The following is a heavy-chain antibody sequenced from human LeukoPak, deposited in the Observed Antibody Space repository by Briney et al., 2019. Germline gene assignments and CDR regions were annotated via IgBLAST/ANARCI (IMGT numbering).Heavy chain of an antibody. CDR3: ARAISNPPYYYYYYMDV. J-gene: IGHJ6*03. CDR2: IIPIFGTA. CDR1: GGTFSSYA. D-gene: IGHD3-3*01. V-gene: IGHV1-69*13. Sequence: SVKVSCKASGGTFSSYAISWVRQAPGQGLEWMGGIIPIFGTANYAQKFQGRVTITADESTSTAYMELSSLRSEDTAVYYCARAISNPPYYYYYYMDVWGKGTTVTISS.